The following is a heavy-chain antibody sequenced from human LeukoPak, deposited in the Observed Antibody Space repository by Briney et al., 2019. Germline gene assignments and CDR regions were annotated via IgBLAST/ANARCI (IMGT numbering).Heavy chain of an antibody. Sequence: ASVTVSCKASGYTFTGYYMHWVRQAPGQGLEWMGWINPNSGGTNYAQKFQGRVTMTRDTSISTAYMELSRLRSDDTAVYYCARVVDTMIVVENYYFDYWGQGTLVTVSS. CDR1: GYTFTGYY. J-gene: IGHJ4*02. V-gene: IGHV1-2*02. CDR2: INPNSGGT. D-gene: IGHD3-22*01. CDR3: ARVVDTMIVVENYYFDY.